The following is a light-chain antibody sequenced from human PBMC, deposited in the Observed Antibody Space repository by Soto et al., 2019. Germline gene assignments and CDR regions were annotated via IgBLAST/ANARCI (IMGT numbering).Light chain of an antibody. CDR3: QQYKSYSRT. CDR1: QSISGW. J-gene: IGKJ1*01. Sequence: DIQMTQYPATLSASVGDRVTITCRASQSISGWLDWYQQKPGKAPKLPIFDVSSLERGVPSRFSGSGSGTEFPLTISNMQPYDFANYYCQQYKSYSRTFGQGTKVEI. CDR2: DVS. V-gene: IGKV1-5*01.